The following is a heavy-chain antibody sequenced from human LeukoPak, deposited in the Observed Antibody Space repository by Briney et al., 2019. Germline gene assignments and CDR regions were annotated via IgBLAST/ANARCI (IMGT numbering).Heavy chain of an antibody. Sequence: PGGSLRLSCSASGFTFSSYWMNWVRQAPGKGLEWVSSITSSSSYIYYADSVKGRFTISRDNAKNSLYLQMDSLRVEDTAEYYCARDPYSGNYAAYYYYYMDVWGKGTTVTVSS. CDR3: ARDPYSGNYAAYYYYYMDV. CDR1: GFTFSSYW. D-gene: IGHD1-26*01. V-gene: IGHV3-21*06. CDR2: ITSSSSYI. J-gene: IGHJ6*03.